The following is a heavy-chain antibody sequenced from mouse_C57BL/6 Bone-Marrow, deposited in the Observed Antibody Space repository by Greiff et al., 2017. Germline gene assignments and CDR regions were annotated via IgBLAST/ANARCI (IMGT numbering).Heavy chain of an antibody. V-gene: IGHV1-82*01. CDR1: GYAFSSSG. Sequence: QVQLQQSGPELVKPGASVKISCKASGYAFSSSGMNWVKQRPGKGLEWIGRIYPGDGDTNYNGKFKGKATMTADKSSSTAYMHLSSLTSEASAVYFCARWPWYFPAYWGQGTLVTVSA. CDR2: IYPGDGDT. J-gene: IGHJ3*01. CDR3: ARWPWYFPAY. D-gene: IGHD2-1*01.